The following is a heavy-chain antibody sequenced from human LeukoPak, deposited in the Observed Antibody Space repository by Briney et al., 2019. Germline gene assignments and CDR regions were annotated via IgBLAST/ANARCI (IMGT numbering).Heavy chain of an antibody. V-gene: IGHV1-69*06. D-gene: IGHD4-17*01. CDR3: ARLGTVTNANDAFDI. Sequence: GASVKVSCKTSGDTFSTYAISWVRQAPGQGLEWMGGIIPIFGTANYAQKFQGRVTITADKSTSTAYMELSSLRSEDTAVYYCARLGTVTNANDAFDIWGQGTMVTVSS. J-gene: IGHJ3*02. CDR2: IIPIFGTA. CDR1: GDTFSTYA.